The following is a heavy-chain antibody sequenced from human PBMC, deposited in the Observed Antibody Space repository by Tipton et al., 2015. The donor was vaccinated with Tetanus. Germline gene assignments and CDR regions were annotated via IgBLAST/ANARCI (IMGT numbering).Heavy chain of an antibody. CDR3: ARDQGGGRVARLNWFGP. CDR2: IYYSGST. CDR1: GVSIRSSTSF. V-gene: IGHV4-31*11. Sequence: GLVKPSETLSLTCAVSGVSIRSSTSFWNWIRHRPGKGLEWIGYIYYSGSTFYNPSLKSRVTISVDTSNNQFSLRLSSVTAADTAVYYCARDQGGGRVARLNWFGPWGQGTLVIVSA. D-gene: IGHD3-16*01. J-gene: IGHJ5*02.